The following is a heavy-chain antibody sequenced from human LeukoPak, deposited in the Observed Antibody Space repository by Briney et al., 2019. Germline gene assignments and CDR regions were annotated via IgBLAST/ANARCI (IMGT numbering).Heavy chain of an antibody. V-gene: IGHV4-30-2*01. CDR2: IYHSGST. J-gene: IGHJ4*02. Sequence: SDTLSLTCAVSGGSVSSGGYSWTCIRQPPGKGLEWVGYIYHSGSTYYNPSLKSRVTISVDRSKNQISLKLSSVTAADTAVYYCARQGHSYAGDYWGQGTLVTVSS. CDR3: ARQGHSYAGDY. CDR1: GGSVSSGGYS. D-gene: IGHD3-16*01.